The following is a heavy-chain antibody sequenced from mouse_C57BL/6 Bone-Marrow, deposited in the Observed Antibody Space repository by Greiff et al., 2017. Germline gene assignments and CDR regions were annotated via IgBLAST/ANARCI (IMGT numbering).Heavy chain of an antibody. D-gene: IGHD1-1*01. J-gene: IGHJ2*01. CDR2: IFPGSGST. Sequence: VQLVESGPELVKPGASVKISCKASGYTFTDYYINWVKQRPGQGLEWIGWIFPGSGSTYYNEKFKGKATLTVDKSSSTAYMLLSSLTSEDSAVYFCARADLLRYYFDYWGQGTTLTVSS. V-gene: IGHV1-75*01. CDR1: GYTFTDYY. CDR3: ARADLLRYYFDY.